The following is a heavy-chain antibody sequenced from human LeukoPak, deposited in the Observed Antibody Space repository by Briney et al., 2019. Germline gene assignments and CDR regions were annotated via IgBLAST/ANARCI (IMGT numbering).Heavy chain of an antibody. CDR3: ARAAWRGSNSRDAFDI. V-gene: IGHV4-31*03. Sequence: SETLSLTCTVSGGSISSGGDYWRWIRQHPGKGLEWIGYIYYSGSTYYNPSLKSRVTISVDTSKNQFSLELSSVTAADTAVCYCARAAWRGSNSRDAFDIWGLGTMVRVSS. CDR1: GGSISSGGDY. D-gene: IGHD4-23*01. J-gene: IGHJ3*02. CDR2: IYYSGST.